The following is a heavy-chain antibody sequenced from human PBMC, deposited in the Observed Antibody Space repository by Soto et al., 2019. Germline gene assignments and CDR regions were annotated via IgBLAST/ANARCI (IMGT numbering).Heavy chain of an antibody. CDR2: IKQDGSAK. CDR3: ARDYYYYIDV. Sequence: EVQLVESGAGLVQPGGSLRLSCAASGFTFSSYWMTWVRQAPGKGLEWVSNIKQDGSAKYYVDSVKGRFTTSRDNAKNSLYLQMNSLRAEDTAVYYCARDYYYYIDVWGKGTTVTVSS. CDR1: GFTFSSYW. V-gene: IGHV3-7*01. J-gene: IGHJ6*03. D-gene: IGHD3-10*01.